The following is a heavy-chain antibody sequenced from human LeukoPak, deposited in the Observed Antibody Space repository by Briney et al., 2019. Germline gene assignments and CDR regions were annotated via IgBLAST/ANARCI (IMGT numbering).Heavy chain of an antibody. V-gene: IGHV1-18*01. CDR1: GYTFTSYD. CDR2: ISAYNGNT. J-gene: IGHJ4*02. CDR3: ARVRGSPWGCYDSSGYYHFDY. Sequence: GASVKVSCKASGYTFTSYDISWVRQAPGQGLEWMGWISAYNGNTNYAQKLQGRVTMTTDTSTSTAYMELRSLRSDDTAVYYCARVRGSPWGCYDSSGYYHFDYWGQGTLVTVSS. D-gene: IGHD3-22*01.